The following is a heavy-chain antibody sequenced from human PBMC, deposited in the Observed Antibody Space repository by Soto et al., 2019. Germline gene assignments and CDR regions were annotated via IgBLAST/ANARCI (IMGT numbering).Heavy chain of an antibody. CDR3: TRGPPRVQWFDP. CDR2: IYFTGST. Sequence: SSETLSLTCTVSGGAVSSGTYYWSWIRQPPGKGLEWIGHIYFTGSTNYNPSLKSRVTMSLDTSRSQFSLKLSSVTAADTAVYYCTRGPPRVQWFDPWGLGTLVTVSS. CDR1: GGAVSSGTYY. J-gene: IGHJ5*02. V-gene: IGHV4-61*01.